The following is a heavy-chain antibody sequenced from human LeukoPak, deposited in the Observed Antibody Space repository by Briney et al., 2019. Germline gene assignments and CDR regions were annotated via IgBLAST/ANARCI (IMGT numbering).Heavy chain of an antibody. CDR3: ATHSDVIGAI. CDR1: GYTFTHQW. D-gene: IGHD3-10*01. V-gene: IGHV5-51*01. Sequence: ETPSISCKASGYTFTHQWIGWVRQMSGSGLEWMGIIYTRDSDTIYSPSFQGHVTISADTSINTAYLEWSSLEASDTAIYYCATHSDVIGAIWGQGTLVTVSP. J-gene: IGHJ4*01. CDR2: IYTRDSDT.